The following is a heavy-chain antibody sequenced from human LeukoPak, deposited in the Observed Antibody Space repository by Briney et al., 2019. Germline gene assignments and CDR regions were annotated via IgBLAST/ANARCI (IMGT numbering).Heavy chain of an antibody. CDR3: ARASEHDLGITMIVGWFDP. Sequence: SSETLSLTCTVSGYSISSGYYWGWIRQPPGKGLEWIGSIYHSGSTYYNPSLKSRVTISVATSTNQYSLKLSSVPAAATAVYYCARASEHDLGITMIVGWFDPWGQGTLVTVSS. J-gene: IGHJ5*02. D-gene: IGHD3-22*01. CDR2: IYHSGST. V-gene: IGHV4-38-2*02. CDR1: GYSISSGYY.